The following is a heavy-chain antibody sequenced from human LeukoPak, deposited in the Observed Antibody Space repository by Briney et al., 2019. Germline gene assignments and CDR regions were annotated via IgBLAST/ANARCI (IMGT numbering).Heavy chain of an antibody. J-gene: IGHJ3*02. Sequence: SETLSLTCAVYGGSFSGYYWSWIRQPPGKGLEWIGEINHSGSTNYNPSLKSRVTISVDTSKNQFSLKLSSVTAADTAVYYCARDPSSSWSRGDAFDIWGQGTMVTVSS. D-gene: IGHD6-13*01. CDR2: INHSGST. CDR1: GGSFSGYY. V-gene: IGHV4-34*01. CDR3: ARDPSSSWSRGDAFDI.